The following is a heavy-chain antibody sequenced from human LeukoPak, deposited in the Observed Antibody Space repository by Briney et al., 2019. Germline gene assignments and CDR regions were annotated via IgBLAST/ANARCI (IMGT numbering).Heavy chain of an antibody. J-gene: IGHJ6*03. V-gene: IGHV4-59*01. Sequence: SETLSLTCTVSGGSISSYYWSWIRQPPGKGLEWIGYIYYSGSTNYNPSLKSRVTISVDTSKNQFSLKLSSVTAADTAVYYCARSPILWFGELLPYYYYYMDVWGKGTTVTISS. D-gene: IGHD3-10*01. CDR1: GGSISSYY. CDR2: IYYSGST. CDR3: ARSPILWFGELLPYYYYYMDV.